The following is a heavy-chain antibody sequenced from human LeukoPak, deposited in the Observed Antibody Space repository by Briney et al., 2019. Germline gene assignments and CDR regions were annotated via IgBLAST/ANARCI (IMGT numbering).Heavy chain of an antibody. Sequence: SETLSLTCTVSGGSVSSGSYYWGWIRQPPGKGLEWIGSIYYTRSTYYNPSLKSRVTISVDTSKNQFSLKLTSVTAADTAVYYCARGVTMIVVVIRDWYFDLWGRGTLVTVSS. CDR2: IYYTRST. V-gene: IGHV4-39*01. CDR1: GGSVSSGSYY. J-gene: IGHJ2*01. CDR3: ARGVTMIVVVIRDWYFDL. D-gene: IGHD3-22*01.